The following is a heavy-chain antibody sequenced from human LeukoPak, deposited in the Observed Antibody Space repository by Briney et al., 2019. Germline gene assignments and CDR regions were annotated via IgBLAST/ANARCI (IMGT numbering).Heavy chain of an antibody. CDR1: GFTVSSNY. CDR3: ARDAGYYYGSGY. J-gene: IGHJ4*02. D-gene: IGHD3-10*01. Sequence: GGSLRLSCVASGFTVSSNYTSWVRQAPGKGLEWVSVTYSDGSTYYADSVKGRFTISRDNSKNTLYLQMNRLRAEDTAVYYCARDAGYYYGSGYWGQGTLVTVSS. V-gene: IGHV3-66*01. CDR2: TYSDGST.